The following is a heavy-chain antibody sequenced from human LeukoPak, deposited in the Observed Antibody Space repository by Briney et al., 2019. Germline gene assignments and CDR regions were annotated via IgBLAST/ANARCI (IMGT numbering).Heavy chain of an antibody. Sequence: PGGSLRLSCGASGFTVSSNYMSWVRQAPGKGLEWVSVIYSGGSTYYADSVKGRFTISRDNSKNTLYLQMNSLRAEATAVYYCATPGYSYGYSFDYWGQGTLVTVSS. D-gene: IGHD5-18*01. J-gene: IGHJ4*02. CDR3: ATPGYSYGYSFDY. CDR2: IYSGGST. CDR1: GFTVSSNY. V-gene: IGHV3-66*01.